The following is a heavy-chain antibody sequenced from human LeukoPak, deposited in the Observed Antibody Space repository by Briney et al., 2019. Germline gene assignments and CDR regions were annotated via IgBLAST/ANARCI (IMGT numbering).Heavy chain of an antibody. D-gene: IGHD3-16*01. V-gene: IGHV4-59*08. J-gene: IGHJ3*02. CDR2: IYYSGST. CDR3: ARHQQLKGGGGAFDI. CDR1: GSSISSYH. Sequence: SETLSLTCTVSGSSISSYHWSWIRQPPGKGLEWIGYIYYSGSTNYNPSLKSRVTISVDTSKNQFSLKLSSVTAADTAVYYCARHQQLKGGGGAFDIWGQGTMVTVSS.